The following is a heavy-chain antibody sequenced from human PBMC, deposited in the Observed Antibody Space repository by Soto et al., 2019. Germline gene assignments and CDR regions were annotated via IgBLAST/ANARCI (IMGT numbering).Heavy chain of an antibody. CDR3: ARGRSDYCDS. D-gene: IGHD2-15*01. V-gene: IGHV1-8*01. Sequence: QVQLVQSGAEVKKPGASVKVSCKASGYTFTIFDINWVRQATGQGLEWMGWRNPNSGNTGYAQKFQGRVTMTRNTSLSTAYMELSNLRSEDTAVDYCARGRSDYCDSWGQGTLVTVSS. CDR1: GYTFTIFD. CDR2: RNPNSGNT. J-gene: IGHJ4*02.